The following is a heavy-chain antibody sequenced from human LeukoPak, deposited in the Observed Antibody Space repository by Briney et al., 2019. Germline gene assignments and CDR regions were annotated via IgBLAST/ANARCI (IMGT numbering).Heavy chain of an antibody. Sequence: PGGSLRLSCAASGFTFSSYWMHWVRQAPGKGLVWVSRINTDGSSTSYADSVKGRFTISRDNAKNTLYLQMNSLRAEDTAVYYCARDPFYYYDSSGYYAHAFDIWGQGTMVTVSS. J-gene: IGHJ3*02. D-gene: IGHD3-22*01. CDR3: ARDPFYYYDSSGYYAHAFDI. V-gene: IGHV3-74*01. CDR2: INTDGSST. CDR1: GFTFSSYW.